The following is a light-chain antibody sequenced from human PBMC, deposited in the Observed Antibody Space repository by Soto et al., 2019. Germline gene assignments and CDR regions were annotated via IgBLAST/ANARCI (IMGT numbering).Light chain of an antibody. CDR3: QQYNRYWT. CDR1: PSISTW. Sequence: DIQMTQSPSTVSASVGDRVTITCRASPSISTWLAWYQHKPGEAPKLLIYKASSLESGVPSRVSGSGSGTEFTLTISSLVPDDFATYYCQQYNRYWTFGQGTKVEVK. V-gene: IGKV1-5*03. CDR2: KAS. J-gene: IGKJ1*01.